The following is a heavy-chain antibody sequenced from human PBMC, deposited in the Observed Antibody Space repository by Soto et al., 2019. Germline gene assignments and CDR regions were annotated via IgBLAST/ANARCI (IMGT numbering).Heavy chain of an antibody. CDR2: IYWDDDK. CDR3: XXXXXXXXWWFDP. V-gene: IGHV2-5*02. Sequence: QITLKESGPTLVKPTQTLTLTCTFSGFSLTTNGXGXXWXRXXPGKALEWLALIYWDDDKRYSPSLKSRLTXXXXXXXXXXXXXXXXXXPXXXXXXXXXXXXXXXXWWFDPWGQGTLVTVSS. CDR1: GFSLTTNGXG. J-gene: IGHJ5*02.